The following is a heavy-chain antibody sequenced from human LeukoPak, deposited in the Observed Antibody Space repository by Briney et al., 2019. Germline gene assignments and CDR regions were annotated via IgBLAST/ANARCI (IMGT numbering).Heavy chain of an antibody. V-gene: IGHV3-53*01. Sequence: GGSLRLSCAASGFTVSNSYMSWVRQAPGKGLDWVSVIYSGGATYYADSVKGRFTISRDNAKNSLYLQMNSLRAEDTAVYYCTRDVRDEYTSGWYPIGYWGQGTLVTVSS. CDR2: IYSGGAT. J-gene: IGHJ4*02. CDR1: GFTVSNSY. CDR3: TRDVRDEYTSGWYPIGY. D-gene: IGHD6-19*01.